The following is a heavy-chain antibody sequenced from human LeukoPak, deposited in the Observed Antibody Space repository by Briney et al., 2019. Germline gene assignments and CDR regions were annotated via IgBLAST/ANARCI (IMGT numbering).Heavy chain of an antibody. CDR1: GGSISSGGYY. D-gene: IGHD3-10*01. Sequence: SQTLSLTCTVSGGSISSGGYYWSWIRQHPGKGLGWIGYIYYSGSTYYNPSLKSRVTISVDTSKNQFSLKLSSATAADTAVYYCARTLLGDGAFDIWGQGTMVTVSS. V-gene: IGHV4-31*03. CDR2: IYYSGST. CDR3: ARTLLGDGAFDI. J-gene: IGHJ3*02.